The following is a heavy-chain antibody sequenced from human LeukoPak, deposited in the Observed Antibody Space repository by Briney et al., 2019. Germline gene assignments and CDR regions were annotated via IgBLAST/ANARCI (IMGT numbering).Heavy chain of an antibody. Sequence: SETLSLTCTVSGGSISNFYWSWIRQPARKTLEWIGRIYSSGSTNYNPSLKSRVTMSLDTSKNQFSLKLSSVTAADTAVYFCARETTGAGTARPFDYWGQGTLVTVSS. CDR1: GGSISNFY. CDR3: ARETTGAGTARPFDY. CDR2: IYSSGST. J-gene: IGHJ4*02. V-gene: IGHV4-4*07. D-gene: IGHD6-13*01.